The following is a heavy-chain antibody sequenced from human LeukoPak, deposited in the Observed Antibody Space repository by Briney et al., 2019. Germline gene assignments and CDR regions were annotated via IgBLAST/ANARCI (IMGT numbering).Heavy chain of an antibody. V-gene: IGHV3-21*04. J-gene: IGHJ4*02. Sequence: GGSLRLSCTASGFTFSNAWMNWVRQAPGKGLEWVSSISSSSSYIYYADSVKGRFTISRDNAKNSLYLQMNSLRAEDTAVYYCAKRGAEVGASVAPGDYWGQGTLVTVSS. CDR3: AKRGAEVGASVAPGDY. CDR2: ISSSSSYI. CDR1: GFTFSNAW. D-gene: IGHD1-26*01.